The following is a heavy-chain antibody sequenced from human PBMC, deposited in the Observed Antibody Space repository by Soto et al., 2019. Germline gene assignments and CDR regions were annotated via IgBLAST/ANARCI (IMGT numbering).Heavy chain of an antibody. V-gene: IGHV4-4*07. J-gene: IGHJ6*02. CDR1: GGSISSYY. CDR3: ARDIAGMVRGYYYYGMDV. D-gene: IGHD3-10*01. Sequence: PSETLSLTCTVSGGSISSYYWSWIRQPAGKGLEWIGRIYTSGSTNYNPSLKSRVTMSVDTSKNQFSLKLSSVTAADTAVYYCARDIAGMVRGYYYYGMDVWGQGTTVTVSS. CDR2: IYTSGST.